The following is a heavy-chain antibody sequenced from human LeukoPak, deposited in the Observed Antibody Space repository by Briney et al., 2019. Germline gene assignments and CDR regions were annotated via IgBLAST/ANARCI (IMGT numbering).Heavy chain of an antibody. Sequence: PGGSLRLSCAASGFTFFTYTMNWVRQAPGKGLEWVSSISSRSTYIYYADSVKGRFTISRDNARNSLYLQMNSLRAEDTAVYYCAREESGSRGWYDYWGQGTLLTVPS. D-gene: IGHD6-19*01. V-gene: IGHV3-21*01. CDR3: AREESGSRGWYDY. J-gene: IGHJ4*02. CDR1: GFTFFTYT. CDR2: ISSRSTYI.